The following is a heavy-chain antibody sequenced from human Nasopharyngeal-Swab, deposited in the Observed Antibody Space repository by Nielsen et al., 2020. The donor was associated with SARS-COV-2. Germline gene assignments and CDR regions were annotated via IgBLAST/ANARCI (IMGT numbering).Heavy chain of an antibody. CDR1: GGTFRNSG. CDR2: IIPVFGTP. J-gene: IGHJ5*02. V-gene: IGHV1-69*13. CDR3: AKVRTNYGMGLNGALDP. Sequence: SVKVSCKSSGGTFRNSGFSWVRQAPGQGLEWWGGIIPVFGTPLYAQKFQGRVTISADESTTTTYMELSSLRSQDTAVYYCAKVRTNYGMGLNGALDPWGQGTLVTVSS. D-gene: IGHD4-17*01.